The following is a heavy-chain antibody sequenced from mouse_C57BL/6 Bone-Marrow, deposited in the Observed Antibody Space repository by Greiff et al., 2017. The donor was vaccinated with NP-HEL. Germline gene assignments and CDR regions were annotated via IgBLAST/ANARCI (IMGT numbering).Heavy chain of an antibody. CDR1: GYTFTSYG. V-gene: IGHV1-81*01. CDR3: ARWTFITTVVTNYYAMDY. D-gene: IGHD1-1*01. Sequence: QVQLQQSGAELARPGASVKLSCKASGYTFTSYGISWVKQRTGQGLEWIGEIYPRSGNTYYNEKFKGKATLTADKSSSTAYMKLRSLTSEDSAVYFCARWTFITTVVTNYYAMDYWGQGTSVTVSS. J-gene: IGHJ4*01. CDR2: IYPRSGNT.